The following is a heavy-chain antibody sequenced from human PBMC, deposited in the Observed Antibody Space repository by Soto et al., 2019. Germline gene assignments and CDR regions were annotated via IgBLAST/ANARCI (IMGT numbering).Heavy chain of an antibody. CDR2: IYYSGST. D-gene: IGHD2-2*01. CDR3: ARDLRYCSSTSCLHGAYYYYMDV. J-gene: IGHJ6*03. V-gene: IGHV4-39*07. CDR1: GGSISSSSYY. Sequence: SETLSLTCTVSGGSISSSSYYWGWIRQPPGKGLEWIGSIYYSGSTYYNPSLKSRVTISVDTSKNQFSLKLSSVTAADTAVYYCARDLRYCSSTSCLHGAYYYYMDVWGKGTTVTVSS.